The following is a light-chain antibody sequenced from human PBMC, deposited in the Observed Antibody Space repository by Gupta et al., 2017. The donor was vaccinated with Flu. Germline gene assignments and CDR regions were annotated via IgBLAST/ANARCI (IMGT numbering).Light chain of an antibody. CDR3: LQPYNTSWT. V-gene: IGKV1-39*01. CDR2: NAS. Sequence: DIQMTQSPSSLSASVGDRVTITCRSRQSIAIYLSWYQQKPGQAPNLLIYNASSLQSGVPSKFSGGGSGTDFTLTIGSLHPEDFATYYCLQPYNTSWTFGQGTKVEIK. J-gene: IGKJ1*01. CDR1: QSIAIY.